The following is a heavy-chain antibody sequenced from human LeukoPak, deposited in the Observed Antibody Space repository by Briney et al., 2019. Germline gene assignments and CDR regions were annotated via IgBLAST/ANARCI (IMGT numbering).Heavy chain of an antibody. V-gene: IGHV3-64*01. CDR1: GFTFSTYA. CDR2: ISSDGDST. CDR3: ARSEQQDFGDYEFDY. J-gene: IGHJ4*02. Sequence: GGSLRLPCAASGFTFSTYAMHWVRQAPGKGLEYVSAISSDGDSTYYANSVKGRFTISRDNSKNTLYLQMGSLRAEDMAVYYCARSEQQDFGDYEFDYWGQGTLVNVSS. D-gene: IGHD4-17*01.